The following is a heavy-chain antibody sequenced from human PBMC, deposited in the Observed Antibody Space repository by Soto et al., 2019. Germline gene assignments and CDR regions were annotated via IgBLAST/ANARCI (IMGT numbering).Heavy chain of an antibody. CDR2: IKKITEGGTT. CDR1: GFTFTNAW. J-gene: IGHJ4*02. D-gene: IGHD2-21*02. Sequence: VQLVESGGGLVKPGSSLRLSCAASGFTFTNAWMNWVRQSPGKGLEWVGRIKKITEGGTTNYSAPVKGRFTISRDDSRRALYLQMNSLKIEDTGVYYFATEFFGVVTSVTPDNYWARGPLVTVPS. V-gene: IGHV3-15*01. CDR3: ATEFFGVVTSVTPDNY.